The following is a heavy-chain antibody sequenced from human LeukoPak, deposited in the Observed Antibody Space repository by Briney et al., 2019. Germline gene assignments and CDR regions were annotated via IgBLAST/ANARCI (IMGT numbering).Heavy chain of an antibody. CDR3: ATGSSRYYYYGMDV. D-gene: IGHD1-26*01. CDR1: GGTFSSYA. CDR2: IIPIFGTT. J-gene: IGHJ6*02. Sequence: SVKVSCKASGGTFSSYAISWVRQAPGQGLEWMGGIIPIFGTTNYAQKFQGRVTISTDESTSTAYMELSSLRSDDTAVYYCATGSSRYYYYGMDVWGQGTTVTVSS. V-gene: IGHV1-69*05.